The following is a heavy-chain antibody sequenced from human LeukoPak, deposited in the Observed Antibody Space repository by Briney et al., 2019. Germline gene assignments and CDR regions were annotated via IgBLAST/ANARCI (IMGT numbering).Heavy chain of an antibody. CDR1: GYTFTSYG. Sequence: ASVKVSCKASGYTFTSYGISWVRQAPGQGLEWMGWISAYNGNTNYAQKLQGRVTMTTDTSTSTAYMELRSLRSDDTAVYYCARDRDPYYYDSSGYLRDAFDIWGQGTMVTVSS. V-gene: IGHV1-18*01. CDR2: ISAYNGNT. CDR3: ARDRDPYYYDSSGYLRDAFDI. J-gene: IGHJ3*02. D-gene: IGHD3-22*01.